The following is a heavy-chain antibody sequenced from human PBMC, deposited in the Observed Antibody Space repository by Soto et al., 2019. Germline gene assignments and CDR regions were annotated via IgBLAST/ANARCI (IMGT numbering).Heavy chain of an antibody. CDR3: ARVLWGYCSSTSCYYYYGMDV. J-gene: IGHJ6*02. V-gene: IGHV1-69*01. D-gene: IGHD2-2*01. CDR1: GGTFSSYA. CDR2: IIPIFGTA. Sequence: QVQLVQSGAEVKKPGSSVKVSCKASGGTFSSYAISWVRQAPGQGLEWMGGIIPIFGTANYTQKFQGRVTITAAESTSTAYMELSSLRSEDTAVYYCARVLWGYCSSTSCYYYYGMDVWGQGTTVTVSS.